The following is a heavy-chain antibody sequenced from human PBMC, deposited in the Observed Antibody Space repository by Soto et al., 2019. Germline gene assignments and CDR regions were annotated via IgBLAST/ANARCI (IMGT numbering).Heavy chain of an antibody. Sequence: ASVKVSCKVSGYTLTELSMHWVRQAPGKGLEWMGGFDPEDGETIYAQKFQGRVTMTEDTSTDTAYMELSSLRSEDTAVYYCATARDCSGGSCYRGAFDIWGQGTMVT. CDR3: ATARDCSGGSCYRGAFDI. D-gene: IGHD2-15*01. V-gene: IGHV1-24*01. CDR1: GYTLTELS. J-gene: IGHJ3*02. CDR2: FDPEDGET.